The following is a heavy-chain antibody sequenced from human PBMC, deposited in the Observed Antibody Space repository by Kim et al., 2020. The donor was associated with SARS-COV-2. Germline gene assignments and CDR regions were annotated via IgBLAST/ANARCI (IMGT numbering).Heavy chain of an antibody. Sequence: GESLKISCKGSGYSFTTYWIAWVRQMPGKGLEWMGSIYPGDGDIRYSPSIQGRVTISADKSINTAYVQWSSLEVSDTAMYYCARPSGPQISEKAFDTWGQGTVVIVSS. CDR1: GYSFTTYW. V-gene: IGHV5-51*01. J-gene: IGHJ3*02. CDR2: IYPGDGDI. D-gene: IGHD1-26*01. CDR3: ARPSGPQISEKAFDT.